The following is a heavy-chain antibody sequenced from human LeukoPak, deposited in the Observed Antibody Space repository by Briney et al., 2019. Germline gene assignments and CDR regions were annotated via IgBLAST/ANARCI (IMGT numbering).Heavy chain of an antibody. CDR2: IFHGGST. CDR1: GGSISSSNW. D-gene: IGHD3-10*01. CDR3: ARGEDHGSGTVHFDY. J-gene: IGHJ4*02. V-gene: IGHV4-4*02. Sequence: PSETLSLTCAVSGGSISSSNWWSWVRQPPGKGLEWIGEIFHGGSTNFNPSLKSRVTMSVDRSKNQFSLNLSSVTAADTAVYYCARGEDHGSGTVHFDYWGQGTLATVSS.